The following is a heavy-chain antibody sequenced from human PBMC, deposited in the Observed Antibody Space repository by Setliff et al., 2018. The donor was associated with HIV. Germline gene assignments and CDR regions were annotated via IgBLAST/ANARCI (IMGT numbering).Heavy chain of an antibody. Sequence: PSETLSLTCTVSGGSISTSSSYWGWVRQPPGKGLEWIGSIYYSGNTYFSPSLKSRITISVDTSKNQFSLNLRSVTAADTAVYYCARQPLYNDYDWRSYYFDYWGQGSLVTGSS. CDR1: GGSISTSSSY. D-gene: IGHD5-12*01. CDR3: ARQPLYNDYDWRSYYFDY. V-gene: IGHV4-39*07. CDR2: IYYSGNT. J-gene: IGHJ4*02.